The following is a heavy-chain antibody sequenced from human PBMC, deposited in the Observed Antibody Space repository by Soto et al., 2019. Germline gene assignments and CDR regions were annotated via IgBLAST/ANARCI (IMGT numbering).Heavy chain of an antibody. J-gene: IGHJ4*02. D-gene: IGHD3-22*01. V-gene: IGHV1-69*06. CDR2: IIPIFGTA. CDR3: VGGGVYDSGRYHL. CDR1: GGPFSSYA. Sequence: SVKVSCNAAGGPFSSYAIIWVRQAPGQGLEWMGGIIPIFGTANYAQKFQGRVTITADKSTSTAYMELNTLRGEDTAVYYCVGGGVYDSGRYHLWGQGTLVTVSS.